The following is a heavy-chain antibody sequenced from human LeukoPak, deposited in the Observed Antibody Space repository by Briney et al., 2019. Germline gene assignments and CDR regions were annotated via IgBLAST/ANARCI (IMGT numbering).Heavy chain of an antibody. CDR2: VYHSGST. D-gene: IGHD3-22*01. CDR3: ASVTKRYYQWDYSAFDI. V-gene: IGHV4-30-2*01. CDR1: GGSISSGGYS. Sequence: SETLSLTCAVSGGSISSGGYSWSWNRQPPGKGLEWIGYVYHSGSTYYNPSLKSRVTISVDRSKNQLSLKLSSVPAADTAVYYCASVTKRYYQWDYSAFDIWGQGTMVTVSS. J-gene: IGHJ3*02.